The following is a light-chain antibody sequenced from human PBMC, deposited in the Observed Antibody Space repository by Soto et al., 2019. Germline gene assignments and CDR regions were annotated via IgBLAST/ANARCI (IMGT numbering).Light chain of an antibody. CDR2: GAS. Sequence: EIVMTQSPATLSVSPGERATLSCRASQSVSSNLAWYQQKPGQAPRLLIYGASTRATGIPARFSGSGSGTEFTLTISSLQSEDFAFYYCQQDNNWPFLTCGSGTSVDSK. CDR3: QQDNNWPFLT. V-gene: IGKV3-15*01. CDR1: QSVSSN. J-gene: IGKJ3*01.